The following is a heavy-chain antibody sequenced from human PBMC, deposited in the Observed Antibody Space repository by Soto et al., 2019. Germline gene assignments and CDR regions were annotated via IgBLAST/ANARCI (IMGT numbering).Heavy chain of an antibody. CDR3: XXXXXXYGGNPTGGPVDY. Sequence: QVQLVQSGAEVKKPGASVKVSCKASGYTFTSYDINWVRQATGQGLEWMGWMNPNSGNTGYAQKFQGRVTMTRNTSISTAYMELSSLRSEXTAVXXXXXXXXXYGGNPTGGPVDYWGQGTLV. D-gene: IGHD4-17*01. J-gene: IGHJ4*02. CDR2: MNPNSGNT. CDR1: GYTFTSYD. V-gene: IGHV1-8*01.